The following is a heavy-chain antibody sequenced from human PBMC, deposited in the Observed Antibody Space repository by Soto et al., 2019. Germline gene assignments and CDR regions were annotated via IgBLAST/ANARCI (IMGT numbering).Heavy chain of an antibody. CDR3: ARGERQQQRDY. CDR1: GDSISSDKW. V-gene: IGHV4-4*02. Sequence: QVQLQASGPGLVKPSGTLSLTCAVSGDSISSDKWWSWVRQPPGKGLEWIGEIHHSGNSNYNPSLKSRVIISVDKSKTQCSLNLSSVTDADTAVYYCARGERQQQRDYWGQGTLVTVSS. CDR2: IHHSGNS. J-gene: IGHJ4*02. D-gene: IGHD6-25*01.